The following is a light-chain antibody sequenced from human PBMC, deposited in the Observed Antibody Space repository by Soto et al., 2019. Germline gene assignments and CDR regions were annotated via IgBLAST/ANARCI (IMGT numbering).Light chain of an antibody. V-gene: IGKV3-20*01. J-gene: IGKJ5*01. CDR2: GAS. CDR3: QQDGSSPQT. CDR1: HSVRSSY. Sequence: EIVLTPSPDTLSLSPGERATLSCRASHSVRSSYLAWYQHRPGQAPRLLIYGASSRATGIPDRFSGSGSGTDFSLTSSRLEPEVCAVYYGQQDGSSPQTIGQGTRLEI.